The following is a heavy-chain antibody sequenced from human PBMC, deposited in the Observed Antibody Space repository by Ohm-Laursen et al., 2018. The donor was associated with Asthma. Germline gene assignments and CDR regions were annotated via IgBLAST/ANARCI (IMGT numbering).Heavy chain of an antibody. CDR2: IIPIFGTA. Sequence: GASVKVSCKASGGTFSSYAISWVRQAPGQGLEWMGGIIPIFGTANYAQKFQGRVTITADESMSTAYMELSSLRSEDTAVYYCARDLPTVSTYDLTPLYNWFDPWGQGTLVTVSS. D-gene: IGHD4-17*01. V-gene: IGHV1-69*13. CDR3: ARDLPTVSTYDLTPLYNWFDP. J-gene: IGHJ5*02. CDR1: GGTFSSYA.